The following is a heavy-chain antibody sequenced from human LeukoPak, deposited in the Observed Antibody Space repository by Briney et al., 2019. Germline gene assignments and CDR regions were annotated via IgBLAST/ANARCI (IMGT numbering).Heavy chain of an antibody. V-gene: IGHV4-31*03. CDR1: GGSISSGDYY. D-gene: IGHD3-10*01. CDR3: ARDQEDSGTDY. Sequence: PSQTLSLTCTVSGGSISSGDYYWSRMRQHPGKGLEWIGYIYYSGSTYYNPSLKSRVTISLDTSKNQFSLKLSSVTAADTAVYYCARDQEDSGTDYWGQGTLVTVSS. J-gene: IGHJ4*02. CDR2: IYYSGST.